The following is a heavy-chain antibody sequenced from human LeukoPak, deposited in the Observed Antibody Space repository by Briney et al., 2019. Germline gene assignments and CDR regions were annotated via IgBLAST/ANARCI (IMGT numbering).Heavy chain of an antibody. D-gene: IGHD3-22*01. Sequence: GGSLRLSCAASGFSFSNSWMTWVRQAPGKGLEWVAVISYDGSNKYYADSVKGRFTISRDNSKNTLYLQMNSLRAEDTAVYYCAKDGLSDTYYYDSSGYWGQGTLVTVSS. CDR3: AKDGLSDTYYYDSSGY. CDR2: ISYDGSNK. V-gene: IGHV3-30*18. J-gene: IGHJ4*02. CDR1: GFSFSNSW.